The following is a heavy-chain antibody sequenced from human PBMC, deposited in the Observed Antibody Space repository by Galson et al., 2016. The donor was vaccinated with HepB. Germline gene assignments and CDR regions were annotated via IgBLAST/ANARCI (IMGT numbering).Heavy chain of an antibody. CDR3: ARRDENWYFDL. V-gene: IGHV5-51*01. CDR2: IYPGDSDI. J-gene: IGHJ2*01. Sequence: QSGAEVKKPGESLKISCKSSGYTFINYWIGWVRQMPGKGLEWMGIIYPGDSDIRYSPSFQGQVTISADKSITTAYLQWSSLKASDTAMYYCARRDENWYFDLWGRVTLVTVSS. CDR1: GYTFINYW.